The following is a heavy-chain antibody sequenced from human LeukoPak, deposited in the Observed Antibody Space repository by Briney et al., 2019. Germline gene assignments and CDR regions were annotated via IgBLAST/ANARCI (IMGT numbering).Heavy chain of an antibody. CDR2: IYTSGST. CDR1: GGSISSYY. CDR3: ARERGGSGWSAYYYYYMDV. J-gene: IGHJ6*03. V-gene: IGHV4-4*07. Sequence: PSETLSLTCTVSGGSISSYYWSWIRQPAGKGLEWIGRIYTSGSTNYNPSLKNRVTISVDKSKNQFSLKLSSVTAADTAVYYCARERGGSGWSAYYYYYMDVWGKGTTVTVSS. D-gene: IGHD6-19*01.